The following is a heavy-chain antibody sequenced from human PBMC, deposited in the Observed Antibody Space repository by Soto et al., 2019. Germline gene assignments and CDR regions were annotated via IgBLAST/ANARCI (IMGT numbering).Heavy chain of an antibody. CDR1: GDSISSYS. D-gene: IGHD1-1*01. J-gene: IGHJ5*02. V-gene: IGHV4-59*12. CDR2: IHYNGYT. Sequence: SETLSLTCTVSGDSISSYSWSWIRQPPGKGLEWIGNIHYNGYTNYSPSLKGRVTVSVDTSKNHFSLNLTSVTAADTAVYYCARDQLEGNWFDPWGQGTLVTVSS. CDR3: ARDQLEGNWFDP.